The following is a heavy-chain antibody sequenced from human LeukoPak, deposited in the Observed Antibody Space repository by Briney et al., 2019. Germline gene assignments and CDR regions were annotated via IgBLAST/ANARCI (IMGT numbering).Heavy chain of an antibody. D-gene: IGHD2-21*01. CDR3: AKDGDDCIDY. J-gene: IGHJ4*02. CDR1: GFTFNRRG. V-gene: IGHV3-30*02. Sequence: PGGSLRLSCAASGFTFNRRGMHWVRQAPGKGLEWVAFIRYDGGETFYADFVKGRLTISRDNSKNTLSLQLNTLRPEDTALYYCAKDGDDCIDYWGQGTLVTVSS. CDR2: IRYDGGET.